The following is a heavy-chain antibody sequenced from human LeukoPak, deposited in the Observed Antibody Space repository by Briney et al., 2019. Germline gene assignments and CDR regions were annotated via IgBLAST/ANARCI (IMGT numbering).Heavy chain of an antibody. CDR2: IYSGGST. CDR1: GFTVSSNY. Sequence: PGGSLRLSCAASGFTVSSNYMSRVRQAPGKGLEWVSVIYSGGSTYYADSVEGRFTISRDNSKNTLYLQMNSLRAEDTAVYYCARGGRTAQFDYWGQGTLVTVSS. V-gene: IGHV3-53*01. D-gene: IGHD2-15*01. J-gene: IGHJ4*02. CDR3: ARGGRTAQFDY.